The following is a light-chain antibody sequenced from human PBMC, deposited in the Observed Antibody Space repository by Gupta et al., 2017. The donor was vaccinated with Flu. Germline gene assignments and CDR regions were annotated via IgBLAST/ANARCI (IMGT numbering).Light chain of an antibody. J-gene: IGKJ2*01. Sequence: DIVMTQSPDSLAVSLGERATINCKSSQSVLYSSNNKNYLAWYQQKPGQPPKLLIYWASTRESGVPDRFSGRGSGTDFTLTISSLQAEDVAVYYFQQYYSTPYTFGQGTKLESK. V-gene: IGKV4-1*01. CDR3: QQYYSTPYT. CDR1: QSVLYSSNNKNY. CDR2: WAS.